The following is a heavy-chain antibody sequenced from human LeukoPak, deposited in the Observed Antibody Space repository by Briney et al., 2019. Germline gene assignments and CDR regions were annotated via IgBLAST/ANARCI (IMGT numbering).Heavy chain of an antibody. D-gene: IGHD6-13*01. Sequence: GESLKISCNDSGYSFASYWIGWVRQMPGKGLEWMGILYSGDSDIRYSPSFQGRVTISADKSISTAFLQWSSLRASDTAMYYCARQLALAAPGTHGHWGQGTLVTVSS. CDR2: LYSGDSDI. J-gene: IGHJ4*02. V-gene: IGHV5-51*01. CDR3: ARQLALAAPGTHGH. CDR1: GYSFASYW.